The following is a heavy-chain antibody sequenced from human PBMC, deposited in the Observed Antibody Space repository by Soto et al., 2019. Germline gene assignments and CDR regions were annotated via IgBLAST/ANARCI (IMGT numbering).Heavy chain of an antibody. V-gene: IGHV1-3*01. J-gene: IGHJ6*03. Sequence: GASVKVSCKASGYTFTDYTMHWVRQAPGQRLEWMGWINAVNGNTKYSQKFQGRVTITRDTSANTAYMELSSLRSEDTAVYYCARDLGYCSSTSCYDYYYYYMDVWGKGTTVTVSS. D-gene: IGHD2-2*01. CDR3: ARDLGYCSSTSCYDYYYYYMDV. CDR2: INAVNGNT. CDR1: GYTFTDYT.